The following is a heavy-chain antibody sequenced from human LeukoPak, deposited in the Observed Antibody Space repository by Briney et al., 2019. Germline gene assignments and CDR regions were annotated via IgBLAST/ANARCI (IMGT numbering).Heavy chain of an antibody. Sequence: NPSETLSLTCTVSGYSISSDYYWGWIRQPPGKGLEWIGSIDHSGSTYYNASLKSRVTISVDTSKKQFSLKLSSVTAADTAVYYCARHVGFITMVRGVINNNWFDPWGQGTLVTVSS. J-gene: IGHJ5*02. CDR1: GYSISSDYY. D-gene: IGHD3-10*01. CDR2: IDHSGST. CDR3: ARHVGFITMVRGVINNNWFDP. V-gene: IGHV4-38-2*02.